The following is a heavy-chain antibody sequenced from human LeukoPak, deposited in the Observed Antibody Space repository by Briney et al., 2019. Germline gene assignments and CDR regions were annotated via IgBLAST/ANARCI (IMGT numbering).Heavy chain of an antibody. J-gene: IGHJ4*02. Sequence: SETLSLTCAVYGGSFSGYYWSWIRQPPGKGLEWIGEINHSGSTNYNPSLKSRVTISVDTSKNQFSLKLSSVTAADTAVYYCARGRTGYSSRWKPYYFDYWGQGTLVTVSS. D-gene: IGHD6-13*01. CDR3: ARGRTGYSSRWKPYYFDY. CDR2: INHSGST. V-gene: IGHV4-34*01. CDR1: GGSFSGYY.